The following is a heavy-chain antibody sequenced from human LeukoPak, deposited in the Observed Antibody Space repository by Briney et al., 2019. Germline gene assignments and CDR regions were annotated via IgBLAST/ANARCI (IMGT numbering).Heavy chain of an antibody. J-gene: IGHJ4*02. CDR2: ISGSGGHT. Sequence: PGGSLRLSCAASGFTFSSYVMSWVRQAPGKGLEWVSSISGSGGHTDYADSVKGRLTISRDNSKNTLYLQMNSLRAEDTAVYYCAKTRPLDSSSWSHGDYWGQGTLVTVSS. CDR1: GFTFSSYV. CDR3: AKTRPLDSSSWSHGDY. V-gene: IGHV3-23*01. D-gene: IGHD6-13*01.